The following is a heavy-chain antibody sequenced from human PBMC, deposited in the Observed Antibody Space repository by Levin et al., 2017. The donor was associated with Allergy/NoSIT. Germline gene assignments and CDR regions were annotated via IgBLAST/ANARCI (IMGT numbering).Heavy chain of an antibody. D-gene: IGHD4-17*01. Sequence: SVKVSCKASGGTFSSYAISWVRQAPGQGLEWMGGIIPIFGTANYAQKFQGRVTITADESTSTAYMELSSLRSEDTAVYYCARVGPNDYGDYEPVGYFDLWGRGTLVTVSS. J-gene: IGHJ2*01. CDR1: GGTFSSYA. V-gene: IGHV1-69*13. CDR3: ARVGPNDYGDYEPVGYFDL. CDR2: IIPIFGTA.